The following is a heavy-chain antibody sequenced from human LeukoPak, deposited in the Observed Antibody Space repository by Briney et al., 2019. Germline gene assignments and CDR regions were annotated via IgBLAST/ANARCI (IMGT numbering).Heavy chain of an antibody. CDR3: ARHGGAFDY. CDR2: VFPADSDT. J-gene: IGHJ4*02. V-gene: IGHV5-51*01. D-gene: IGHD4-17*01. CDR1: GYSFTSSW. Sequence: PGESLKISCKGSGYSFTSSWIGWVRQMPGKGLEWMGIVFPADSDTRYSPSFQGQVTFSADKSISTAYLQWSGLKASDSAMYYCARHGGAFDYWGQGTLVTVSS.